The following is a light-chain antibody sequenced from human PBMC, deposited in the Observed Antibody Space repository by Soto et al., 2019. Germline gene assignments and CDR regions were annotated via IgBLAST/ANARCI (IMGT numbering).Light chain of an antibody. V-gene: IGKV1-5*01. CDR3: QQYNIYPWT. CDR1: QSLNSW. J-gene: IGKJ1*01. CDR2: DVS. Sequence: DIQMTQSPSTLSASVGDRVTITCRASQSLNSWLAWYQQKPGKAPNLLIYDVSTLESGVPSRFRGSGSGTEFTLTISSLQPDDFATYYCQQYNIYPWTFGQGTKVEIK.